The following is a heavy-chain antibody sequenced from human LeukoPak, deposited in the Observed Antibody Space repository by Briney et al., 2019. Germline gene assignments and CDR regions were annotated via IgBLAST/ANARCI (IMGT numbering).Heavy chain of an antibody. CDR1: GASISSSS. CDR2: ISNNGKA. V-gene: IGHV4-59*08. D-gene: IGHD2-21*01. Sequence: SETLSLTCTVSGASISSSSWTWIRQSPGKGLESLGFISNNGKAKYKSSFEGRVSMSLDTSKSQFSLTLSAVTAADTAVYFCARRIYSGTVRHLLYSFMDVLGKGTTVILS. CDR3: ARRIYSGTVRHLLYSFMDV. J-gene: IGHJ6*03.